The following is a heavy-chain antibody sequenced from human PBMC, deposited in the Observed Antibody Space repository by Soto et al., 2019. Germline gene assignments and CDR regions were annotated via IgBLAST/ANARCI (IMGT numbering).Heavy chain of an antibody. D-gene: IGHD3-22*01. V-gene: IGHV1-46*01. CDR1: GYNFTNYY. Sequence: ASVKVSCKTSGYNFTNYYMHWVRQAPGQGLEWMGIIHPNVGSTSYAQQFQGRVTMTRDASTSTAYMELSSLRSEDTAVYYCARIPYDNSGTIFDYWGQGTLVTVSS. CDR3: ARIPYDNSGTIFDY. CDR2: IHPNVGST. J-gene: IGHJ4*02.